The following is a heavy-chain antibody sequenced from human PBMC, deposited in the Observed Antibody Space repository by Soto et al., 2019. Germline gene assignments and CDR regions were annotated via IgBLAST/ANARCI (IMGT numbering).Heavy chain of an antibody. CDR2: IYRTGST. CDR1: GGSFTSNNW. V-gene: IGHV4-4*02. J-gene: IGHJ4*02. CDR3: ASLDPGTSVDY. Sequence: QVQLQESGPGLVKPSGTLSLTCAVSGGSFTSNNWWTWVRQPPGQGLEWIGEIYRTGSTNYNPSLKGRVTXSXXXSENHFSLKVSPWTAADTAVYYCASLDPGTSVDYWGQGTLVTFSS. D-gene: IGHD1-7*01.